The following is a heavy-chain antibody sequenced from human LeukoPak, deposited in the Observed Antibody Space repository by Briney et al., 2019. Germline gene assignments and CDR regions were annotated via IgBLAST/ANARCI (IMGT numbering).Heavy chain of an antibody. CDR2: ISGSGDNT. CDR1: GFTFSSYA. D-gene: IGHD3-22*01. J-gene: IGHJ4*02. V-gene: IGHV3-23*01. CDR3: AKGSYYDSSGSFYFDY. Sequence: GGSLRLSCAASGFTFSSYAMSWVRQAPGKGLEWVSGISGSGDNTYYADSLKGRFTISRDNSKNTLYVQVNSLGTEDTAAYYCAKGSYYDSSGSFYFDYWGQGTLVIVSS.